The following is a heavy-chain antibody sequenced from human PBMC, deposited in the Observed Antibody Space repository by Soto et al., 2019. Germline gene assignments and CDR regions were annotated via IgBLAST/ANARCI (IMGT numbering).Heavy chain of an antibody. CDR2: INGGNGNT. Sequence: ASVKVSCKASGYTLSTYAMHWVRQAPGQRLEWMGWINGGNGNTKYSQRFQGGVTMTRDTSASTDYMELSSLASEDTAVYYCARADCSSNSCYFYYGMDVWGQGTTVTVSS. D-gene: IGHD2-2*01. V-gene: IGHV1-3*01. CDR1: GYTLSTYA. J-gene: IGHJ6*02. CDR3: ARADCSSNSCYFYYGMDV.